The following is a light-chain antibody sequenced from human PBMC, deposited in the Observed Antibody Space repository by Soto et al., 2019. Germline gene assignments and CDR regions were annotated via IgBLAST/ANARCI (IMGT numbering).Light chain of an antibody. CDR2: YDS. CDR1: NIDNKR. CDR3: QVWDGDSDHYV. V-gene: IGLV3-21*04. Sequence: SYELTQAPSVSVAPGKTARITCGGNNIDNKRVHWYQQKAGQAPVLVIYYDSDRPSGIPERISGSKSGNTATLTISRFEAGDEADYYCQVWDGDSDHYVFGTGTKLTVL. J-gene: IGLJ1*01.